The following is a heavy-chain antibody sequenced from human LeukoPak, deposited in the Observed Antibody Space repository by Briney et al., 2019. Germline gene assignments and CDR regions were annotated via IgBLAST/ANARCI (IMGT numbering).Heavy chain of an antibody. J-gene: IGHJ3*02. Sequence: GGSLRLSCAASGFTFSDYYMSWIRQAPGKGLEWVAVISYDGSNKYFADSVKGRFTISRDDSQNILYLQMNGLRAEDTAVYFCAKAFREFGTSSSYSSFDTWGQGTMVTVSS. CDR1: GFTFSDYY. CDR3: AKAFREFGTSSSYSSFDT. CDR2: ISYDGSNK. V-gene: IGHV3-30*18. D-gene: IGHD5-18*01.